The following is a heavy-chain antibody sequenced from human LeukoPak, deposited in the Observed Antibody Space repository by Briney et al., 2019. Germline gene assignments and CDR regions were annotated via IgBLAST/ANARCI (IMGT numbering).Heavy chain of an antibody. D-gene: IGHD2-15*01. Sequence: PSETLSLTCTVSGGSISSYFWSWIRQPPGKGLEWIGTIYHSGGTYYSPSLKSRVTISLDTSKNQFSLRLTSVTAADTAVYYCARIFCSGASCYSHDYWGQGTLVTVSS. CDR3: ARIFCSGASCYSHDY. V-gene: IGHV4-59*08. J-gene: IGHJ4*02. CDR1: GGSISSYF. CDR2: IYHSGGT.